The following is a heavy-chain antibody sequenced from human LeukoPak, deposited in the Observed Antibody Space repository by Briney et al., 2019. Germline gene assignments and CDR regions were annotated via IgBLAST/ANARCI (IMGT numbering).Heavy chain of an antibody. V-gene: IGHV3-53*01. CDR1: GFTVSSNS. D-gene: IGHD4/OR15-4a*01. CDR3: ARRAGAYSHPYDY. Sequence: GGSLRLSCAVSGFTVSSNSMSWVRQAPGKGLEWVSFIYSGTIHYSDSVKGRFTISRDNSKNTLYLQMNSLRAEDTAVYYCARRAGAYSHPYDYWGQGTLVTVSS. CDR2: IYSGTI. J-gene: IGHJ4*02.